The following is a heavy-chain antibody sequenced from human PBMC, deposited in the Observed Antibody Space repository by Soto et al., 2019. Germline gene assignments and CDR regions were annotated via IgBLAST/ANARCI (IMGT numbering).Heavy chain of an antibody. CDR3: ARDWELGRIVGATASDI. J-gene: IGHJ3*02. Sequence: VASVKVSCKASGYTFTSYGISWVRQAPGQGLEWMGWISAYNGNTNYAQKLQGRVTMTTDTSTSTAYMELRSLRSDDTAVYYCARDWELGRIVGATASDIWGQGTMVTVSS. V-gene: IGHV1-18*01. D-gene: IGHD1-26*01. CDR1: GYTFTSYG. CDR2: ISAYNGNT.